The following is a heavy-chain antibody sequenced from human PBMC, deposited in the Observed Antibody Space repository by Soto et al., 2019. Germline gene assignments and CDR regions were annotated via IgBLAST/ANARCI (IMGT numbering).Heavy chain of an antibody. D-gene: IGHD3-3*01. CDR3: AHRVLRTVFGLVTTTAIYFDS. CDR1: GFSLTTSGVG. Sequence: QITLNESGPTQVNPRQTLTLTCTFSGFSLTTSGVGVGWIRQSPGKAPEWLALIYWDDDKRYSPSLKSRLTITKATSKNQVVLTMADLDPADTATYYCAHRVLRTVFGLVTTTAIYFDSWGQGTPVAVSS. J-gene: IGHJ4*02. CDR2: IYWDDDK. V-gene: IGHV2-5*02.